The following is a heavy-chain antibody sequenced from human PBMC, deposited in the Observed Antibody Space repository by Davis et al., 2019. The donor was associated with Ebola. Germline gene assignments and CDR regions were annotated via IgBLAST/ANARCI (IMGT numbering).Heavy chain of an antibody. CDR1: GFTFSSYA. J-gene: IGHJ6*02. D-gene: IGHD3-3*01. CDR3: ARGLGYDFWSGDTYYYYGMDV. CDR2: ISYDGSNK. Sequence: GGSLRLSCAASGFTFSSYAMHWVRQAPGKGLEWVAVISYDGSNKYYADSVKGRFTISRDNSKNTLYLQMNSLRAEDTAVYYCARGLGYDFWSGDTYYYYGMDVWGQGTTVTVSS. V-gene: IGHV3-30*03.